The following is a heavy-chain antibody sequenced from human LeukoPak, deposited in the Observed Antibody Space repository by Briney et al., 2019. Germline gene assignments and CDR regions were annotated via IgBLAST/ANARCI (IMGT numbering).Heavy chain of an antibody. CDR3: ARGGSDWYNGDY. Sequence: GGSLRLSCAASGFTFSSYVMHWVRQAPGKGLEWVALISNDGSSKYYADSVKGRFTISRDNSKNTLYLQMGSLRTEDTAVYYCARGGSDWYNGDYWGQGTLVTVSS. J-gene: IGHJ4*02. CDR1: GFTFSSYV. D-gene: IGHD6-19*01. V-gene: IGHV3-30-3*01. CDR2: ISNDGSSK.